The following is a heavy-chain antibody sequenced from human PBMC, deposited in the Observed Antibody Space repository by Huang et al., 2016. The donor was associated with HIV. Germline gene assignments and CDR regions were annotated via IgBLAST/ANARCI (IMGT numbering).Heavy chain of an antibody. V-gene: IGHV3-30-3*01. CDR1: GFTFSSYA. CDR3: ARESDGDYRSDAFDI. CDR2: ISFDGTKQ. J-gene: IGHJ3*02. Sequence: QVQLVESGGGVVQPGRSLRLSCAASGFTFSSYAMHWVRQAPGKGLEWVPIISFDGTKQYYADSVEGQFTISRDKSKNRVYLKMDSLRPEDAAVYYCARESDGDYRSDAFDIWGLGTRVTISS. D-gene: IGHD4-17*01.